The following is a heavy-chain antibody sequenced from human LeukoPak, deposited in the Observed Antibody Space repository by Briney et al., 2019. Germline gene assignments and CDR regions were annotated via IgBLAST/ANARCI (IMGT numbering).Heavy chain of an antibody. CDR1: GFTFSAYG. Sequence: GGSLRLSCAASGFTFSAYGMHWVRQAPGKGLEWVAFIRYDESNQYYADSVKGRFTISRDNSNNTLYLQMNSLRAEDTAVYYCARGYDYVWGSYRSPYFDYWGQGTLVTVSS. J-gene: IGHJ4*02. CDR3: ARGYDYVWGSYRSPYFDY. CDR2: IRYDESNQ. D-gene: IGHD3-16*02. V-gene: IGHV3-30*02.